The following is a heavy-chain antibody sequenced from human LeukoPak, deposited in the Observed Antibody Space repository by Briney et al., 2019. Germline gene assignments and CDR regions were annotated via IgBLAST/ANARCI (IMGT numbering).Heavy chain of an antibody. CDR1: GGSFSGYY. Sequence: SETLSLTCAVYGGSFSGYYWSWIRQPPGKGLEWIGEINHSGSTNYNPSLKSRVTMSIDTSKNQFSLNLKSVTAADTAVYYCALDSSGWSDDSFDIWGHGTMVTVSS. CDR3: ALDSSGWSDDSFDI. D-gene: IGHD6-13*01. V-gene: IGHV4-34*01. CDR2: INHSGST. J-gene: IGHJ3*02.